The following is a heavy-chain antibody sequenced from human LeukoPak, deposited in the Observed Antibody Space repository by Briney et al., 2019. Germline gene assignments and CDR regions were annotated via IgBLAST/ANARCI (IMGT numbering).Heavy chain of an antibody. J-gene: IGHJ4*02. CDR3: ARGYDFWSV. CDR1: GGSISSYY. V-gene: IGHV4-59*01. Sequence: SETLSLTCTVSGGSISSYYWSWIRQPPGKGLEWIGNIYYSGSANYNPSLKSRVTISVDTSKNQFSLKLSSVTAADTAVYYCARGYDFWSVWGQGTLVTVSS. CDR2: IYYSGSA. D-gene: IGHD3-3*01.